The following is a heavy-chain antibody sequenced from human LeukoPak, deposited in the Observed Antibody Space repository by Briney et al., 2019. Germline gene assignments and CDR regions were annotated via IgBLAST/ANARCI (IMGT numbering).Heavy chain of an antibody. V-gene: IGHV4-59*12. D-gene: IGHD2-2*01. J-gene: IGHJ4*02. CDR1: GGSISSYY. CDR2: IYYSGST. Sequence: PSETLSLTCTVSGGSISSYYWSWIRQPPGKGLEWIGYIYYSGSTNYNPSLKSRVTISVDTSKNQFSLKLSSVTAADTAVYYCATCSSNSCAHFDYWGQGTLVTVSS. CDR3: ATCSSNSCAHFDY.